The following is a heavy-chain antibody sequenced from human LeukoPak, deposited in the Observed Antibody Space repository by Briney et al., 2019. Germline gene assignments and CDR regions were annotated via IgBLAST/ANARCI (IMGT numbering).Heavy chain of an antibody. V-gene: IGHV3-11*01. CDR3: AKYGELQWPGDPYYFDY. CDR1: GFIFSDYY. Sequence: GGSLRLSCAASGFIFSDYYMSWIRQAPGKGLEWVSYISSSGSTIYYADSVKGRFTISRDNAKNSLYLQMNSLRAEDTAVYYCAKYGELQWPGDPYYFDYWGQGTLVTVSS. D-gene: IGHD3-10*01. CDR2: ISSSGSTI. J-gene: IGHJ4*02.